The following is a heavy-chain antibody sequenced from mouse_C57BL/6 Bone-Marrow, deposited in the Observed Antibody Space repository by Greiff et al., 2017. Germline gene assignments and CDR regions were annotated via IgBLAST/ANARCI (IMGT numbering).Heavy chain of an antibody. V-gene: IGHV1-42*01. D-gene: IGHD2-5*01. CDR1: GYSFTGYY. Sequence: VQLKESGPELVKPGASVKISCKASGYSFTGYYMNWVKQSPEKSLEWIGEINPSTGGTTYNQKFKAKATLTVDKSSSTAYMQLKSLTSEDSAVYYCASNSNYSYYAMDYWGQGTSVTVSS. CDR3: ASNSNYSYYAMDY. CDR2: INPSTGGT. J-gene: IGHJ4*01.